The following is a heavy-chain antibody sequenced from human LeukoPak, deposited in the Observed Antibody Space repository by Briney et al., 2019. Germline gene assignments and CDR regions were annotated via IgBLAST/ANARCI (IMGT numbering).Heavy chain of an antibody. CDR3: ARSGIQLWSYSDY. Sequence: PGGSLRLSCAASGFSFSSYAVHWARQAPGKGLEWVAVISYDGSDKYYADFVKGRFTISRDNSKNTLYLQMNSPRAEDTAVYYCARSGIQLWSYSDYWGQGTLATVSS. V-gene: IGHV3-30-3*01. D-gene: IGHD5-18*01. J-gene: IGHJ4*02. CDR2: ISYDGSDK. CDR1: GFSFSSYA.